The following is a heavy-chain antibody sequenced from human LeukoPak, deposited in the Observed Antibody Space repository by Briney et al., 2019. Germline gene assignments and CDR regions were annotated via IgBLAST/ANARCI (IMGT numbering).Heavy chain of an antibody. Sequence: SETLSLTWAVDGGSFSGYYWSWIRQPPGKGLEWVGEIHHSGSTNYNPSLKSRVTISVDTSKNQFSLKLSSVTAADTAVYYCARVRFLEWLSGFDYWGQGTLVTVSS. CDR1: GGSFSGYY. CDR2: IHHSGST. D-gene: IGHD3-3*01. CDR3: ARVRFLEWLSGFDY. J-gene: IGHJ4*02. V-gene: IGHV4-34*01.